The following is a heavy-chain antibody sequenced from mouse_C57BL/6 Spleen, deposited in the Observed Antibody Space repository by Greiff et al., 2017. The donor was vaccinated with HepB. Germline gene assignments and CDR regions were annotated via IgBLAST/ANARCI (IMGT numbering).Heavy chain of an antibody. CDR1: GYTFTDYY. J-gene: IGHJ2*01. Sequence: EVQLQQSGPELVKPGASVKISCKASGYTFTDYYMNWVKQSHGKSLEWIGDINPNNGGTSYNQKFKGKATLTVDKSSSTAYMELRSLTSEDSAVYYCARRYGSSLFDYWGQGTTLTVSS. D-gene: IGHD1-1*01. CDR2: INPNNGGT. V-gene: IGHV1-26*01. CDR3: ARRYGSSLFDY.